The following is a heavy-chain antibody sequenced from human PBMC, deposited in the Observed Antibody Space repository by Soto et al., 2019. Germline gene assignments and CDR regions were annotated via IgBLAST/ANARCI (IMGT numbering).Heavy chain of an antibody. CDR1: SGSISSYY. CDR2: IYYSGST. CDR3: ARVGTGDYYYYYMDV. D-gene: IGHD7-27*01. J-gene: IGHJ6*03. Sequence: SDTQSLTFNVSSGSISSYYWIWILPPPWNGLEWIGYIYYSGSTNYNPSLKSRVTISVDTSKNQFSLKLSSVTAADTAVYYCARVGTGDYYYYYMDVWGKGTTVTVSS. V-gene: IGHV4-59*07.